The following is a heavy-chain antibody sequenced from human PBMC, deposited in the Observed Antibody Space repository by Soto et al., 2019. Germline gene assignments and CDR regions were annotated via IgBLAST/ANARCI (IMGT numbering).Heavy chain of an antibody. Sequence: QVQLVQSGAEVKKPGSSVKVSCKASGGTFSSYTISWVRQAPGQGLEWMGRIIPILGIANYAQKFQGRVTITADKSTSTAYMELSSLRSEDTAVYYCARGPAAIVSWFDPWGQGTLVTVSS. CDR1: GGTFSSYT. D-gene: IGHD2-2*01. CDR2: IIPILGIA. CDR3: ARGPAAIVSWFDP. V-gene: IGHV1-69*02. J-gene: IGHJ5*02.